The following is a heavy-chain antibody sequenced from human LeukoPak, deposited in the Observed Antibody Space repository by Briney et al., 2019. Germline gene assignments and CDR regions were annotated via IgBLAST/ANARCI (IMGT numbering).Heavy chain of an antibody. CDR2: VYYTGST. CDR1: GGSISRNNYY. D-gene: IGHD5-18*01. Sequence: SETLSLTCTVSGGSISRNNYYWGWIRQPPGKGLEWIGTVYYTGSTSYNPSLKSRVTISVDTSKSQFSLKLSSVTAADTAIYYCATHVDATRGYYFEDWGQGTLVTVSS. V-gene: IGHV4-39*01. J-gene: IGHJ4*02. CDR3: ATHVDATRGYYFED.